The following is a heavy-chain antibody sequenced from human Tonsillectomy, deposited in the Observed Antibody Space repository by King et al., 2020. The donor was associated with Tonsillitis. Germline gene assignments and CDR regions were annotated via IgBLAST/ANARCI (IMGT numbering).Heavy chain of an antibody. V-gene: IGHV1-8*01. CDR3: ARGPPYWYFDL. CDR2: MNPNSGNT. CDR1: GYTFTGYD. Sequence: VQLVESGAEVKKPGASVKASCKTSGYTFTGYDINWVRQATGQGLGWMGWMNPNSGNTGYAQKFQGRVPMTRNTSISTAYMELSSLRSEDTAVYYCARGPPYWYFDLWGRGTLVTVSS. J-gene: IGHJ2*01.